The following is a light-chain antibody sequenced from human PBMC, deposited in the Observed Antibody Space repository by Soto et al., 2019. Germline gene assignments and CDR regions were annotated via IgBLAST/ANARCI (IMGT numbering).Light chain of an antibody. CDR3: QQHDSLPFT. Sequence: DIQMTQSPSSLSASVGDRVTITCQASQDISNYLNWYQQNPGKAPKLLIYDAASLQTGVPSRFSGSGSGTDFTLTINSLQPEDIATYYCQQHDSLPFTFGPGTKVAIK. V-gene: IGKV1-33*01. J-gene: IGKJ3*01. CDR2: DAA. CDR1: QDISNY.